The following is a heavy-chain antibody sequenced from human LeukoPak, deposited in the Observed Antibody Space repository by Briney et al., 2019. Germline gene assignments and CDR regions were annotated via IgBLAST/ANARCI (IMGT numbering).Heavy chain of an antibody. D-gene: IGHD5-12*01. CDR1: GGSISSYY. CDR2: IYASGST. V-gene: IGHV4-4*07. CDR3: ARDRGYSGYEKFDY. J-gene: IGHJ4*02. Sequence: SETLSLTCTVSGGSISSYYWSWIRQPAGKGLEWIGRIYASGSTNYNPSLKSRVTMSVDTSKNQFSLKLSSVTAADTAVYYCARDRGYSGYEKFDYWGQGTLVTVSS.